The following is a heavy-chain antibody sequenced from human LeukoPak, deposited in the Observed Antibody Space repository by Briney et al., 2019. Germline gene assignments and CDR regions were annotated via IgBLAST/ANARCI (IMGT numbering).Heavy chain of an antibody. CDR1: GFTFSSYA. CDR3: ARGSRIAARQGHRPKTYYFDY. CDR2: INHSGST. J-gene: IGHJ4*02. Sequence: PGGSLRLSCAASGFTFSSYAMSWIRQPPGKGLEWIGEINHSGSTNYNPSLKSRVTISVDTSKNQFSLKLSSVTAADTAVYYCARGSRIAARQGHRPKTYYFDYWGQGTLVTVSS. V-gene: IGHV4-34*01. D-gene: IGHD6-6*01.